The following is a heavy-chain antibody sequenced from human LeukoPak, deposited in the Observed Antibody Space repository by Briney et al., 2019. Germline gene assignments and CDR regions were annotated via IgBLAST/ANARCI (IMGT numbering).Heavy chain of an antibody. CDR1: GYTFTSYD. Sequence: ASVKVSCKASGYTFTSYDISWVRQAPGQGLEWMGWISAYNGNTNYAQKLQGRVTMTTDTSTSTAYMELRSLRSDDTAVYYCAEDYGGNSDLGYWGQGTLVTVSS. D-gene: IGHD4-23*01. V-gene: IGHV1-18*01. J-gene: IGHJ4*02. CDR3: AEDYGGNSDLGY. CDR2: ISAYNGNT.